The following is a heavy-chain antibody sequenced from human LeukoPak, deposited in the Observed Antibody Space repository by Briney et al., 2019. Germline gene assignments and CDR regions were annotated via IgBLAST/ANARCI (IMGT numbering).Heavy chain of an antibody. CDR3: ARVEVIAYYFDY. V-gene: IGHV1-18*01. Sequence: ASVKVSCKASGYTFTSYGISWVRQAPGQGLEWMGWISAYNGNTNYAQKLQGRVTMTTDTSTSTAYMELRSLRSDYTAVYYCARVEVIAYYFDYWGQGTLVTVSS. J-gene: IGHJ4*02. CDR1: GYTFTSYG. D-gene: IGHD3-16*02. CDR2: ISAYNGNT.